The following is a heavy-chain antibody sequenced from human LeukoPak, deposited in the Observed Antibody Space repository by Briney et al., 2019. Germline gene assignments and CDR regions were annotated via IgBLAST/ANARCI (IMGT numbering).Heavy chain of an antibody. CDR1: GFTFRKYW. CDR3: ASEEGGLDV. Sequence: GGSLRLSCAASGFTFRKYWMHWVRHAPGKALVWVSRIKTDGSYTSYADSVKGRFTISRDNAKSKLYLQMNGLRGEDTAVYYCASEEGGLDVWGQGTTVTVSS. CDR2: IKTDGSYT. J-gene: IGHJ6*02. V-gene: IGHV3-74*01.